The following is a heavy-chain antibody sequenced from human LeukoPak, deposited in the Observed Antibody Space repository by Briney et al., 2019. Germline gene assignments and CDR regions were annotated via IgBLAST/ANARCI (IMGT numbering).Heavy chain of an antibody. CDR3: ARVDDVENWFGP. CDR2: TYYRSKWYT. Sequence: SQTLSLTCAISGDSVSSTSAAWNWIRQPPSRGLEWLGRTYYRSKWYTDYAVSVKSRITVNPDTSKNQVSLHLSSVTPEDTAVYYCARVDDVENWFGPWGQGTLVTVSS. V-gene: IGHV6-1*01. CDR1: GDSVSSTSAA. J-gene: IGHJ5*02.